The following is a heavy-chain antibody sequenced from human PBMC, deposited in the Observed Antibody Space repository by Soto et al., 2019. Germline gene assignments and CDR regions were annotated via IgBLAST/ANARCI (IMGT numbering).Heavy chain of an antibody. Sequence: QLQLQESGSGLVKPSQTLSLTCAVSGGSISSGGYSWSWIRQPPGKGLEWIGYIYHSGSTYFNPSLTSRVTISVDRSTNQFSLKLSAVTAADTAVYYCARGQVVAAQHWGQGTLVTVSS. J-gene: IGHJ4*02. V-gene: IGHV4-30-2*01. CDR2: IYHSGST. D-gene: IGHD2-15*01. CDR1: GGSISSGGYS. CDR3: ARGQVVAAQH.